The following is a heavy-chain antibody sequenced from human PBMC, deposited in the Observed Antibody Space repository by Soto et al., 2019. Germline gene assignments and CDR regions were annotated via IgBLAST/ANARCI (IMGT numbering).Heavy chain of an antibody. V-gene: IGHV3-53*01. CDR1: GFTVSSNF. CDR2: IYSGGST. CDR3: AKNLWDYGDFGY. J-gene: IGHJ4*02. D-gene: IGHD4-17*01. Sequence: EVQLVESGGGLIQPGGSLRLSCVASGFTVSSNFMSWVRQAPGKGLEWVSVIYSGGSTYYADSLKGRFTISRDQSKNTVYLQMNSLRAEDTAVYYCAKNLWDYGDFGYWGQGTLVTVSS.